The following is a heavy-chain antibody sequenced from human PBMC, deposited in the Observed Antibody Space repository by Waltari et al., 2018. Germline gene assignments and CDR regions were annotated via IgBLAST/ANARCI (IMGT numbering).Heavy chain of an antibody. Sequence: QMQLQESGPGLVKPSQTLSLTCTVPNGSISSGDYYWGWIRQSPGKGLEWIGYIYSSGSVYYNPSLESRVSISIDTSKNQFSLKVTSVTAADTAVYYCARVENYHGSGSYRWFDSWGQGTLVTVTS. CDR1: NGSISSGDYY. D-gene: IGHD3-10*01. CDR3: ARVENYHGSGSYRWFDS. J-gene: IGHJ5*01. CDR2: IYSSGSV. V-gene: IGHV4-30-4*01.